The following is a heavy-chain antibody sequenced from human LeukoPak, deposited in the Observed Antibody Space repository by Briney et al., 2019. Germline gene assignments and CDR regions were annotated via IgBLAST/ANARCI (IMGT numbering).Heavy chain of an antibody. V-gene: IGHV1-18*01. J-gene: IGHJ4*02. D-gene: IGHD1-26*01. CDR3: ARDQPRRGPGNHDY. CDR1: GYSFTIYG. CDR2: ISTYDGGT. Sequence: RASVMVSCKASGYSFTIYGINWVRQAPGQGLEWMGWISTYDGGTNYAQKFRDRVTMLRDTSTSTAYMELRSLRSDDTAVYYCARDQPRRGPGNHDYWGQGTLVTVSS.